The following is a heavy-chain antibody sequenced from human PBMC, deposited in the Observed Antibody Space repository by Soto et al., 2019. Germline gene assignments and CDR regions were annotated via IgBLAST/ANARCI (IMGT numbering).Heavy chain of an antibody. D-gene: IGHD6-13*01. V-gene: IGHV1-69*06. CDR1: GGTFSSYA. CDR2: IIPIFGTA. CDR3: ARDHTPLYSSSWAPLEHYYYGMDV. Sequence: ASVKVSCKASGGTFSSYAISWVRQAPGQGLEWMGGIIPIFGTANYAQKFQGRVTITADKSTSTAYMELSSLRSEDTAVYYCARDHTPLYSSSWAPLEHYYYGMDVWGQGTTVTVSS. J-gene: IGHJ6*02.